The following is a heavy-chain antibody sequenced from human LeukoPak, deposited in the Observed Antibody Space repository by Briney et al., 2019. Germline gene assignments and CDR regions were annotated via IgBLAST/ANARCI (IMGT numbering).Heavy chain of an antibody. CDR1: EFTFGTYA. CDR3: ARLAAAGHSDF. D-gene: IGHD6-25*01. J-gene: IGHJ4*02. CDR2: ISSNGRDT. V-gene: IGHV3-64D*08. Sequence: KSGGSLRLSCSASEFTFGTYAMLWVPQAPGEGLEYVSAISSNGRDTYYAASVRGRFSISRVNSNNTLYLQMSSLRPEDTAMYYCARLAAAGHSDFWGQGALVAVSS.